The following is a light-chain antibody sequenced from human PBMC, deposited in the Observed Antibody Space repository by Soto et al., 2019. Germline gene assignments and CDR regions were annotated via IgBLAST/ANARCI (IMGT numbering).Light chain of an antibody. V-gene: IGKV3-20*01. CDR2: GAS. CDR1: QSVSSN. Sequence: EIVMTHSPATLSVSPGESATLSRRASQSVSSNLAWYQQKPGQAPRLLIYGASSRATGIPDRFSASGSGTDFTLTISRLEPEDFAVYYCQQYGSSPRTFGQGTKVDIK. J-gene: IGKJ1*01. CDR3: QQYGSSPRT.